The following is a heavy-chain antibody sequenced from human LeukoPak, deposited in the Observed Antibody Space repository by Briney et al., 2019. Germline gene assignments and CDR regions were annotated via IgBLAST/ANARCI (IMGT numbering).Heavy chain of an antibody. CDR2: SNPNSGDT. J-gene: IGHJ4*02. V-gene: IGHV1-2*02. CDR3: ARVYSIRSFVY. CDR1: GYTFTGYY. D-gene: IGHD2-15*01. Sequence: GASVKLSCKASGYTFTGYYMHWVRQAPGQGLEWMGWSNPNSGDTTYAQMFQGRITMTMDTSINTAYMALARLTSGDTAVYYCARVYSIRSFVYWGGGTLLSVSS.